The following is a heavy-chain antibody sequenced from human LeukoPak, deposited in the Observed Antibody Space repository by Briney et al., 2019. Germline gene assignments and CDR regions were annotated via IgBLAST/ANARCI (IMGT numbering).Heavy chain of an antibody. Sequence: GGSLRLSCATSGFSFSDAWMNWVRQAPGKGLEWVGFIRSKAYGETADYAASVKGRFTISRDDSKAIAYLQMNSLKTEDTAVYHCTRDRGAYNLYDYWGQGTLVTVSS. CDR2: IRSKAYGETA. J-gene: IGHJ4*02. V-gene: IGHV3-49*04. CDR1: GFSFSDAW. CDR3: TRDRGAYNLYDY. D-gene: IGHD1-1*01.